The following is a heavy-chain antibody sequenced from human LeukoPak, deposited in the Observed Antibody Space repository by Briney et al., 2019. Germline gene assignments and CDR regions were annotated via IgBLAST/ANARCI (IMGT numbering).Heavy chain of an antibody. J-gene: IGHJ4*02. D-gene: IGHD1-26*01. CDR2: ISGSGGST. CDR1: GFTFSSYA. V-gene: IGHV3-23*01. Sequence: GGSLRLSCAASGFTFSSYAMSWVRQAPGKGLEWVSAISGSGGSTYYADSVEGRFTISRDNSKNTLYLQMNSLRAEDTAVYYCANWDRDYFDYWGQGTLVTVSS. CDR3: ANWDRDYFDY.